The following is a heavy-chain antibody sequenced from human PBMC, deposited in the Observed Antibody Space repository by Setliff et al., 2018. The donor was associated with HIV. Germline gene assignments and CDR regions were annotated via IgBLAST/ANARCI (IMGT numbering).Heavy chain of an antibody. J-gene: IGHJ6*02. V-gene: IGHV3-48*01. CDR1: GFTFSTYS. CDR3: AREDQLLSGHYYYNGMDV. D-gene: IGHD2-2*01. CDR2: ISSTSTTI. Sequence: GGSLRLSCAASGFTFSTYSMNWVRQAPGKGLEWVSYISSTSTTIYYADSVKGRFTISRDNAKNSLYLQMNSLRAEDTAVYYCAREDQLLSGHYYYNGMDVWGQGTTVTVSS.